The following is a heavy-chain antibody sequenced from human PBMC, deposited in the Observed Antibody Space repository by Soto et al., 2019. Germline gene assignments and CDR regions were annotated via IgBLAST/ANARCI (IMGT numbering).Heavy chain of an antibody. CDR1: GFTFSNAW. CDR2: IKSKTDGGTT. J-gene: IGHJ6*02. V-gene: IGHV3-15*07. Sequence: GGSLRLSCAASGFTFSNAWMNWVRQAPGKGLEWVGRIKSKTDGGTTDYAAPVKGRFTISRDDSKNTLYLQMNSLKTEDTAVYYCTGYYTVYYYYGMDVWGQGTTVTVSS. D-gene: IGHD3-3*01. CDR3: TGYYTVYYYYGMDV.